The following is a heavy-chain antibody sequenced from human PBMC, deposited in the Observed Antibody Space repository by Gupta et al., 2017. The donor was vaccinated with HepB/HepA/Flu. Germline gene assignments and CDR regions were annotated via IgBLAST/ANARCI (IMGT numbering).Heavy chain of an antibody. CDR2: IHGDGDTR. Sequence: EVQLLESGGVLLQPGESLRLSCEASGFTFSSYSMSWVRQSPGKGLEWVSHIHGDGDTRYYADYVKGRFTISRDNSKNMLYLQMNSLRAEDTAVYYCAKRHTRGRGGPAFDYWGQGAPVTVSS. J-gene: IGHJ4*02. V-gene: IGHV3-23*01. CDR3: AKRHTRGRGGPAFDY. CDR1: GFTFSSYS. D-gene: IGHD3-10*01.